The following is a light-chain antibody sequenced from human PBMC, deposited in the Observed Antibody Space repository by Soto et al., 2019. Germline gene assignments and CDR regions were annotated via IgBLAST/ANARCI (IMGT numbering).Light chain of an antibody. CDR1: QTISNY. Sequence: EIQMTQSPSSLSLSVGDRVTITCQASQTISNYLNWYQQKPGKAPYLLIYAASSLQSGVPSRFSGSSSGTDFTLTITSLQPEDFATYYCQQTYSTPITFGQGTRLEIK. V-gene: IGKV1-39*01. CDR2: AAS. CDR3: QQTYSTPIT. J-gene: IGKJ5*01.